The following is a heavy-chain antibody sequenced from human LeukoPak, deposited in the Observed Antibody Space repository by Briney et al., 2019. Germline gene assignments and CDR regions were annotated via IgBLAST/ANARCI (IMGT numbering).Heavy chain of an antibody. CDR2: IYFSEST. D-gene: IGHD3-10*01. CDR3: ARGTPGGGFDY. J-gene: IGHJ4*02. V-gene: IGHV4-39*07. CDR1: GGSISSSIDY. Sequence: SETLSLTCTVSGGSISSSIDYWGWIRQSPGKGLEWIGTIYFSESTYYNRSLKSRLTISVDRSKDQFSLRLNSVTAADPAVYYCARGTPGGGFDYWGQGTLLAVSS.